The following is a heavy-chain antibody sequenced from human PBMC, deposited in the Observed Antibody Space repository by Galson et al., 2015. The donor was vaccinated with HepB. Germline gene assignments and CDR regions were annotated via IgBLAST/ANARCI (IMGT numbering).Heavy chain of an antibody. CDR1: GFTFSCTA. CDR2: IGSKANNHAT. J-gene: IGHJ4*02. D-gene: IGHD2-2*01. Sequence: SLRPSCAGSGFTFSCTAMHGVRQTSGKGLEWIVRIGSKANNHATASKASVKGRITISRDDSKNTAYLQMNSLRTEDTDVYYGTRLGDLSGYSSSWGQGPPVTVSS. V-gene: IGHV3-73*01. CDR3: TRLGDLSGYSSS.